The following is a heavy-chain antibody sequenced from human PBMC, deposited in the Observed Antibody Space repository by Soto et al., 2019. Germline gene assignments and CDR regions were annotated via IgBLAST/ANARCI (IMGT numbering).Heavy chain of an antibody. V-gene: IGHV3-48*03. J-gene: IGHJ3*02. CDR2: ISGSGNTI. D-gene: IGHD6-13*01. CDR1: GFTFISSE. Sequence: LRLSCAASGFTFISSEMNWVGKAPGKGLEWVSYISGSGNTIYYADSVRGRFTVSRDNAKNSLYLQMNSLRAEDTAVYYCAREQQQLVRGDAFDIWGQGTLVTVSS. CDR3: AREQQQLVRGDAFDI.